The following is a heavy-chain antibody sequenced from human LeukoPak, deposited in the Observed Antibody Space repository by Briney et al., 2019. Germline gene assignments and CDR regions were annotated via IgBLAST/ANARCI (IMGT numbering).Heavy chain of an antibody. V-gene: IGHV3-64D*09. D-gene: IGHD6-19*01. CDR2: INDNGDTT. J-gene: IGHJ4*02. CDR1: GFTFSTCA. CDR3: VKDLSGWYTFDY. Sequence: GGSLRLSCPASGFTFSTCAMHWVRQAPEKGLEYVSGINDNGDTTHYGDSVRGRFTISRDDSKNTLHLQMSSLRAEDTALYYCVKDLSGWYTFDYWGQGTLVTVSS.